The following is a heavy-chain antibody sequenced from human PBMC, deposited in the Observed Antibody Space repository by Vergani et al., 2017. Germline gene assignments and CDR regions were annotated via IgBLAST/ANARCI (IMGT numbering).Heavy chain of an antibody. Sequence: EVQLVESGGGLVQPGGSLRLSCAASGFTFSSYWMHWVRQAPGKGLVWVSRINSDGSSTSYADSVKGRFTISRDNAKNTLYLQMNNLRAEDTAVYYCARGAGYCSGGSCPRYYYYMDVWGKGTTVTVSS. V-gene: IGHV3-74*01. CDR1: GFTFSSYW. CDR3: ARGAGYCSGGSCPRYYYYMDV. J-gene: IGHJ6*03. CDR2: INSDGSST. D-gene: IGHD2-15*01.